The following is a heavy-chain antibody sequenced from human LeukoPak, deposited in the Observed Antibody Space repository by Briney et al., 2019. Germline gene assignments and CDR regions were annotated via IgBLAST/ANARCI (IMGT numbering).Heavy chain of an antibody. D-gene: IGHD6-19*01. Sequence: SETLSLTCTVSGGSISSSSYYWGWIRQPPGKGLEWIGSIYCSGSTYYNPSLKSRVTISVDTSKNQFSLKLSSVTAADTAVYYCARRYSSGWFGDAFDIWGQGTMVTVSS. CDR2: IYCSGST. CDR3: ARRYSSGWFGDAFDI. V-gene: IGHV4-39*01. CDR1: GGSISSSSYY. J-gene: IGHJ3*02.